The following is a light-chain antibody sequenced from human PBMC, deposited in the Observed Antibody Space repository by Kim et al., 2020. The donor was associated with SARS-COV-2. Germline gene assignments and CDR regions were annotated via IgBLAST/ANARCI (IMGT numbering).Light chain of an antibody. Sequence: DIQMTQSPSSLSASVGDRVTITCRASQDIRDDVGWYHQKPGSAPKRLIYGASSLQSGVPSRFSGSGSGTEFTLTISSLQPDDFATYYCLQHNSYPLTFGGGTKVDIK. CDR2: GAS. CDR3: LQHNSYPLT. V-gene: IGKV1-17*01. CDR1: QDIRDD. J-gene: IGKJ4*01.